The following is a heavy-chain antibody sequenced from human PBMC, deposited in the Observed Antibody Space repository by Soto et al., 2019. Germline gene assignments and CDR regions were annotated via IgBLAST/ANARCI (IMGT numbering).Heavy chain of an antibody. Sequence: SETLSLTCTVSGGSISSYYCSWIRQPPGKGLEWIGYIYYSGSTNYNPSLKSRVTISVDTSKNQFSLKLSSVTAADTAVYYCARGGLYDSSGYHKNNWFDPWGQGTLVTVSS. CDR3: ARGGLYDSSGYHKNNWFDP. J-gene: IGHJ5*02. D-gene: IGHD3-22*01. CDR2: IYYSGST. CDR1: GGSISSYY. V-gene: IGHV4-59*01.